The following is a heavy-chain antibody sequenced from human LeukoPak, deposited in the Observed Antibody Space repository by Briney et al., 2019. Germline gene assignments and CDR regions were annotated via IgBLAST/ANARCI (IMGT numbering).Heavy chain of an antibody. D-gene: IGHD1-1*01. CDR1: GGSISSGSYY. V-gene: IGHV4-61*02. CDR2: IYTSGST. J-gene: IGHJ4*02. CDR3: ARDAMGLHDQRQFDY. Sequence: PSETLSLTCTVSGGSISSGSYYWSWIRQPAGKGLEWIGRIYTSGSTNYNPSLKSRVTMSVDTSKNQFSLKLSSVTAADTAVYYCARDAMGLHDQRQFDYWGQGTLVTVSS.